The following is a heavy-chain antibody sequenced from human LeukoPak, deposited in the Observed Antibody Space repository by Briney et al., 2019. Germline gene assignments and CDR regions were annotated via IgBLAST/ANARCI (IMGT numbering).Heavy chain of an antibody. Sequence: SETLSLTCAVYGGSFSGYYWSWIRQPPGKGLEWIGEINHSGSTNYNPSLKSRVTISVDTSKNQFSLKLSPVTAADTAVYYCARGERRGYTYGPIDYWGQGTLVTVSS. CDR2: INHSGST. CDR3: ARGERRGYTYGPIDY. CDR1: GGSFSGYY. J-gene: IGHJ4*02. D-gene: IGHD5-18*01. V-gene: IGHV4-34*01.